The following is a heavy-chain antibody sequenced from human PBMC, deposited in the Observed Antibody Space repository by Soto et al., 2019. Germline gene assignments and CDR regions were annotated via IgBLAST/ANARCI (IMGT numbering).Heavy chain of an antibody. D-gene: IGHD6-13*01. J-gene: IGHJ1*01. CDR3: ARGPYSSSWYGFQH. V-gene: IGHV1-69*12. Sequence: QVQLVQSGAEVKKPGSSVKVSCKASGGTFTSYSISWVRQAPGQGLEWMGGIIPIFGTANYAQKLQGRVTIIADGSTSTAYMELSSLRSEDTAVYYCARGPYSSSWYGFQHWGQGTLVTVSS. CDR2: IIPIFGTA. CDR1: GGTFTSYS.